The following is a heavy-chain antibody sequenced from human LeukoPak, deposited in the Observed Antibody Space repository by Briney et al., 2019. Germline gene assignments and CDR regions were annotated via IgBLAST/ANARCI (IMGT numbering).Heavy chain of an antibody. CDR3: ARSKWDTSGWYYFDY. J-gene: IGHJ4*02. CDR1: GFTFSSNY. CDR2: IYSGGST. Sequence: GGSLRLSCAASGFTFSSNYMSWVRQAPGKGLEWVSIIYSGGSTFYSDSVKGRFTISRDNAKNSLYLQMNSLRAEDTAVYYCARSKWDTSGWYYFDYWGQGTLVTVSS. D-gene: IGHD6-19*01. V-gene: IGHV3-53*01.